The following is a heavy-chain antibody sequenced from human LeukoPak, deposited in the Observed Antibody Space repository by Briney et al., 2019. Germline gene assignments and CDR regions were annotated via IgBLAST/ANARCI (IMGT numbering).Heavy chain of an antibody. CDR3: AKEGDYMWSFLI. CDR2: FSGGSDGA. V-gene: IGHV3-23*01. D-gene: IGHD1-26*01. CDR1: GFTLSSYA. Sequence: QTGGSLRLSCVASGFTLSSYAMSWVRQAPGKGLEWVSAFSGGSDGAYYADSVKGRFTISRDTSKNTLFLQMNSLRAEDTAIYYCAKEGDYMWSFLIWGQGTMVTVSS. J-gene: IGHJ3*02.